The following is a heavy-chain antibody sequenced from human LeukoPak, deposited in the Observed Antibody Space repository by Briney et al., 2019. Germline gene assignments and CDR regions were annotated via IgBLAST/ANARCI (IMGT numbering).Heavy chain of an antibody. CDR1: GFRFSTYG. CDR2: MSTSSTYI. J-gene: IGHJ4*02. D-gene: IGHD3-16*01. V-gene: IGHV3-21*06. CDR3: VRDFAFGFCNTTTCRYPFDS. Sequence: GGSLRLSCAASGFRFSTYGMNWVRQAPGKGLEWVSSMSTSSTYIYYADSIKGRFTISRDDARSLLYLQMDSLRAEDTAVYYCVRDFAFGFCNTTTCRYPFDSWGQGTLVTVSS.